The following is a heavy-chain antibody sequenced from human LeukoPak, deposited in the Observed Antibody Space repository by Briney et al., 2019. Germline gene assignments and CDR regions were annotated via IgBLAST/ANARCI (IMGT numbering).Heavy chain of an antibody. J-gene: IGHJ6*03. CDR1: GGSISSSNW. Sequence: PSGTLSLTCAVSGGSISSSNWWSWVRQPPGKGLEWIGEIYHSGSTNYNPSLKSRVTISVDKSKNQFSLKLSSVTAADTAVYYCARQLVDRTYYMDVWGKGTTVTVSS. CDR2: IYHSGST. D-gene: IGHD6-13*01. CDR3: ARQLVDRTYYMDV. V-gene: IGHV4-4*02.